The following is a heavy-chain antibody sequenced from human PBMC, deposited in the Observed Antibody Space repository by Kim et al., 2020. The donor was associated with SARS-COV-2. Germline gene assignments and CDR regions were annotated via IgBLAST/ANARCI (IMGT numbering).Heavy chain of an antibody. CDR3: ARTVLSGHHYYYYYGMDV. J-gene: IGHJ6*02. CDR2: IYPGDSDT. D-gene: IGHD3-16*01. CDR1: GYSFTSYW. Sequence: GESLKISCKGSGYSFTSYWIGWVRQMPGKGLEWMGIIYPGDSDTRYSPSFQGQVTISADKSISTAYLQWSSLKASDTAMYYCARTVLSGHHYYYYYGMDVWGQGTTVTVSS. V-gene: IGHV5-51*01.